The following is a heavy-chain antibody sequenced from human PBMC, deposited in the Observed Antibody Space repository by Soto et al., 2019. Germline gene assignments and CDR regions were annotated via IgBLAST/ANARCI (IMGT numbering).Heavy chain of an antibody. CDR1: GYTFTSYA. D-gene: IGHD1-20*01. V-gene: IGHV1-3*05. Sequence: QVQLVQSGAEEKKPGASVKVSCKASGYTFTSYAMHWVRQAPGQRLEWMGWINAGNGNTKYSQKFQGRVTITRDTAASTAYMELSSLRSEDTAVYYCARGITLPTPLDYWGQGTLVTVSS. CDR2: INAGNGNT. CDR3: ARGITLPTPLDY. J-gene: IGHJ4*02.